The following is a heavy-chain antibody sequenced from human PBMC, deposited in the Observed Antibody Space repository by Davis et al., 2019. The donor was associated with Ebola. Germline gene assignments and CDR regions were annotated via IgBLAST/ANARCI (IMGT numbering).Heavy chain of an antibody. D-gene: IGHD6-13*01. J-gene: IGHJ5*01. CDR2: IYPGDSDS. CDR3: ARQSGSSWFDY. Sequence: GESLKISCQGSGYSFSTKWIGWVRQMPGKGLEWMGIIYPGDSDSRYSPSFQGQVTISADKSLNTVYLQWRSLKASDTAIYYCARQSGSSWFDYWGQGSLVTVSS. CDR1: GYSFSTKW. V-gene: IGHV5-51*01.